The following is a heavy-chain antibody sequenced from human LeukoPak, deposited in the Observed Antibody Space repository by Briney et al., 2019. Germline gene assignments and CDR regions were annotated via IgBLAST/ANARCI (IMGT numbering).Heavy chain of an antibody. D-gene: IGHD3-3*01. CDR1: GGSFSGYY. CDR3: ARVSVLRFLEWASYNWFDP. Sequence: SETLSLTCAVYGGSFSGYYWSWIRQPPGKGLEWIGEINHSGSTNYNPSLKSRVTISVDTSKNQFSLKLSSVTAADTAVYYCARVSVLRFLEWASYNWFDPWGQGTLVTVSS. J-gene: IGHJ5*02. V-gene: IGHV4-34*01. CDR2: INHSGST.